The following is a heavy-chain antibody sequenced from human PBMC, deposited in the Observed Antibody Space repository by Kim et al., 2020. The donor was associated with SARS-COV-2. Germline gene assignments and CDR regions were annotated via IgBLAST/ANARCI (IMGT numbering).Heavy chain of an antibody. J-gene: IGHJ4*02. CDR3: ARTSGSYRNYFDY. Sequence: GGSLRLSCAASGFTFSSYGMHWVRQAPGKGLEWVAVIWYDGSNKYYADSVKGRFTISRDNSKNTLYLQMNSLRAEDTAVYYCARTSGSYRNYFDYWGQGTLVTVSS. D-gene: IGHD1-26*01. CDR2: IWYDGSNK. V-gene: IGHV3-33*01. CDR1: GFTFSSYG.